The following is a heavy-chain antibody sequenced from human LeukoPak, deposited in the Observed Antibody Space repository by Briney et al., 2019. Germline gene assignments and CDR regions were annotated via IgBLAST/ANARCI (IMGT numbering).Heavy chain of an antibody. CDR3: ARAPGDSSGYQ. J-gene: IGHJ4*02. CDR1: GFTLSDYY. Sequence: GGSLRLSCAASGFTLSDYYMSWVRQAPGKGLEWVSYISSRGSTVYYADSVKGRFTISRDNAKNSVYLQMNSLRAEDTAVYYCARAPGDSSGYQWGQGTLVTVAS. CDR2: ISSRGSTV. D-gene: IGHD3-22*01. V-gene: IGHV3-11*01.